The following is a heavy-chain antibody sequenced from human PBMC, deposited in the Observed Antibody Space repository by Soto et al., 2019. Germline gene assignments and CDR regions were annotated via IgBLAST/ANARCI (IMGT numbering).Heavy chain of an antibody. CDR3: ARPGRNFWSGRYYFDY. D-gene: IGHD3-3*01. Sequence: QVQLVESGGGVVQPGRFLRLSCAASVFAFSSYGMHWVRQAPGRGLEWVAVISYDGSNIYYADSVKGRFTISRDNSKNTLFLQMNRLRAEDTAVYYCARPGRNFWSGRYYFDYWGQGTLVTVSS. V-gene: IGHV3-30*03. J-gene: IGHJ4*02. CDR2: ISYDGSNI. CDR1: VFAFSSYG.